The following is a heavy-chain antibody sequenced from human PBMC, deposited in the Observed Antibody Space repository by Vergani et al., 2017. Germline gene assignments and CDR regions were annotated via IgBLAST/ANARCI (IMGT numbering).Heavy chain of an antibody. J-gene: IGHJ6*03. D-gene: IGHD6-6*01. CDR2: ISGSGGST. CDR3: AKDITLGEQLAIYYMDV. Sequence: EVQLLESGGNLVQPGGSLRLSCAASGFTFTNFAMTWVRQAPGEGPEWVSAISGSGGSTYYADSVKGRFTISRDNSKNTLYLQMNSLRAEDTAVYYCAKDITLGEQLAIYYMDVWGKGTTVTVSS. V-gene: IGHV3-23*01. CDR1: GFTFTNFA.